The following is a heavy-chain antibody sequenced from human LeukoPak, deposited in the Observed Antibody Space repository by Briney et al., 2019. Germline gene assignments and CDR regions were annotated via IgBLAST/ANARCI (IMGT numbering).Heavy chain of an antibody. J-gene: IGHJ3*02. CDR1: GGSISSYY. Sequence: SETLSLTCTVSGGSISSYYWSWIRQPAGKGLEWIGRIYTSGSTNYNPSLKSRVTMSVDTSNHQFSLKLSSVPAADTAVFYCARGGALGSGTFGNAFDIWGQGTTVTVSS. D-gene: IGHD3-10*01. V-gene: IGHV4-4*07. CDR3: ARGGALGSGTFGNAFDI. CDR2: IYTSGST.